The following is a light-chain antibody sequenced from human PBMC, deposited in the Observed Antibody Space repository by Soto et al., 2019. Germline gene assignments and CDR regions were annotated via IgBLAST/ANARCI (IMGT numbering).Light chain of an antibody. Sequence: EIVLTQSPATLSVSPVERVTLSCMASQSVDINLAWYQQKPGQAPRLLIYDASTRATCIPDRFSGGGSGTEFTLTISSLQSEDFVVYYCQQYNSWPPITFGQGTRLEIK. CDR2: DAS. V-gene: IGKV3-15*01. CDR1: QSVDIN. J-gene: IGKJ5*01. CDR3: QQYNSWPPIT.